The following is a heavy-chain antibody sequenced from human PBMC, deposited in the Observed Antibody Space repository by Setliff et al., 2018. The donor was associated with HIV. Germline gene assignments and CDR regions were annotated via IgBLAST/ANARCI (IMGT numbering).Heavy chain of an antibody. Sequence: ETLSLTCAVYGGSFSGYYWSWVRQAPGKGLEWVANINQDGSEKYYVDSVKGRFTISRDNAQSSLYLQMNSLRAGDTAVYYCARGGYSNSWLNYWGQGTLVTVSS. CDR3: ARGGYSNSWLNY. CDR2: INQDGSEK. CDR1: GGSFSGYY. V-gene: IGHV3-7*03. J-gene: IGHJ4*02. D-gene: IGHD6-13*01.